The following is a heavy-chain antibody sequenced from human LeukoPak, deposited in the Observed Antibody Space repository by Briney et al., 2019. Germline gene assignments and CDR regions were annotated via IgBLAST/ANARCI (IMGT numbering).Heavy chain of an antibody. J-gene: IGHJ4*02. V-gene: IGHV5-10-1*01. Sequence: GESLKISCKGSGYSFTTYWISWVRQMPGKGLEWMGRVDPSDSYTNYSPSFEGHVTISADKSISTAYLQWSSLRASDTAMYYCARLNNYGSGSYLYWGQGTLSPSPQ. D-gene: IGHD3-10*01. CDR1: GYSFTTYW. CDR3: ARLNNYGSGSYLY. CDR2: VDPSDSYT.